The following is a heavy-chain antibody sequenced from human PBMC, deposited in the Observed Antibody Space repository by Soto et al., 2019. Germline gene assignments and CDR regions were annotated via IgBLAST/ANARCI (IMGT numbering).Heavy chain of an antibody. Sequence: SATLYLTCTVTGASLSSDGYYWGGVRQPPGKGLEWIAIGSSTGNTYNNPSLKSRVTLSVDTSKNQFSLRLKSVTAADTAVYYCARQVLTGPYNYYFDRLDVWGQGTAVTVSS. V-gene: IGHV4-39*01. D-gene: IGHD3-9*01. CDR1: GASLSSDGYY. CDR2: GSSTGNT. CDR3: ARQVLTGPYNYYFDRLDV. J-gene: IGHJ6*02.